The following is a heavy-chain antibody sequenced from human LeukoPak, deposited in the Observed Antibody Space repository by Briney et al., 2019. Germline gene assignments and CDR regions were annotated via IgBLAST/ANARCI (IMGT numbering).Heavy chain of an antibody. CDR1: GFTFTYYA. CDR2: VSNDGSNQ. D-gene: IGHD5-24*01. CDR3: ARDYSREMATIWVFDP. J-gene: IGHJ5*02. Sequence: GGSLRLSCAATGFTFTYYAMHWVRQAPGKGLEWVSVVSNDGSNQDYTDSVKGRFIISRDDSKSTVYLQMNSLRVDDTAMYYCARDYSREMATIWVFDPWGQGTLVTVSS. V-gene: IGHV3-30-3*01.